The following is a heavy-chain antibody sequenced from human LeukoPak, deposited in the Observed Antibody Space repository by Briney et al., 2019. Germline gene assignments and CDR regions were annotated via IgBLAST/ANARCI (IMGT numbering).Heavy chain of an antibody. CDR2: INPNSGDT. V-gene: IGHV1-2*02. J-gene: IGHJ4*02. Sequence: ASVKVSCKASGYTFTSYYIHWVRQAPGQGLEWMGWINPNSGDTDYAQKFQGRVTMTRDTSIKTAYVELSRLTSDDTAVYYCARRSYSDTSGDDYWGQGTLVTVSS. CDR1: GYTFTSYY. CDR3: ARRSYSDTSGDDY. D-gene: IGHD3-22*01.